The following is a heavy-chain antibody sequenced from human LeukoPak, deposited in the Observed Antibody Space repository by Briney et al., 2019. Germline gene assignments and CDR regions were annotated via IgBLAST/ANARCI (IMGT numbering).Heavy chain of an antibody. V-gene: IGHV1-69*04. D-gene: IGHD5-18*01. Sequence: SVKVSCKASGGTFSSYTISWVRQAPGQGLEWMGRIIPILGIANYAQKFQGRVTITADKSTSTAYMELSSLRSEDTAVYYCAREVIQLWPGSTVYYGMDVWGQGTTVTVSS. CDR3: AREVIQLWPGSTVYYGMDV. J-gene: IGHJ6*02. CDR1: GGTFSSYT. CDR2: IIPILGIA.